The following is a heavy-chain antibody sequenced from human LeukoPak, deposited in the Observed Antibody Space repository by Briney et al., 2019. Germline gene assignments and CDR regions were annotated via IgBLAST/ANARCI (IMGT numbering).Heavy chain of an antibody. CDR1: GGSFSGYY. V-gene: IGHV4-34*01. CDR3: ARGSLRDSSSWKNDY. D-gene: IGHD6-13*01. Sequence: NSSETLSLTCAVYGGSFSGYYWSWIRQPPGKGLEWIGEINHSGSTKYNPSLKSRVTISVDTSKNQFSLKLSSVTAADTAVYYCARGSLRDSSSWKNDYWGQGTLVTVSS. CDR2: INHSGST. J-gene: IGHJ4*02.